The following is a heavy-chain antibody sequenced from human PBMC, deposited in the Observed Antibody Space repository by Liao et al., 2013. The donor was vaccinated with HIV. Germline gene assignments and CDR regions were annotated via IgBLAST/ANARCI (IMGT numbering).Heavy chain of an antibody. D-gene: IGHD5-12*01. CDR2: MYYSGST. CDR1: GGSIRSSSYY. V-gene: IGHV4-39*07. CDR3: ARVPRRVATIDWYFDV. Sequence: QLQLQESGPGLVKPSETLSLSCTVSGGSIRSSSYYWGWIRQPPGKGLEWIGSMYYSGSTYYNPSLKSRVTISVDTSKNQFSLKLSSLTAADTAVYYCARVPRRVATIDWYFDVWGRGTLVTVSS. J-gene: IGHJ2*01.